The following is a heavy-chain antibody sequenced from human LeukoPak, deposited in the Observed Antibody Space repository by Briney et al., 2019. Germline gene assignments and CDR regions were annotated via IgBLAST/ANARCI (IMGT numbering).Heavy chain of an antibody. J-gene: IGHJ4*02. V-gene: IGHV3-48*02. CDR3: ARDSPGNY. CDR2: ITGSSNII. Sequence: GGPLRLSCLASGFTFNSHSMSWVRQAPGKGLEWVSYITGSSNIIYYADSVKGRFTISRDNAKNSLYLQMNSLRDEDTAVYYCARDSPGNYWGQGTLVTVSS. CDR1: GFTFNSHS.